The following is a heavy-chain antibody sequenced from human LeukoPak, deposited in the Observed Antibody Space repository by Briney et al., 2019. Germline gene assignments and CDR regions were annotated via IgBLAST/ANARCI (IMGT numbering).Heavy chain of an antibody. D-gene: IGHD3-3*01. V-gene: IGHV3-48*01. CDR3: AKGSYDFWSGFRHNWFDP. CDR1: GFTFSSYS. CDR2: ISSSSSTI. J-gene: IGHJ5*02. Sequence: GGSLRLSCAASGFTFSSYSMNWVRQAPGKGLEWVSYISSSSSTIYYADSVKGRFTISRDNAKNSLYLQMNSLRAEDTAVYYCAKGSYDFWSGFRHNWFDPWGQGTLVTVSS.